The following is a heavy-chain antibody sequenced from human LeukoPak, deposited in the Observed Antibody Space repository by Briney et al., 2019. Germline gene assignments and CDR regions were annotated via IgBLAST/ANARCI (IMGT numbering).Heavy chain of an antibody. CDR1: GGSISGGSYY. J-gene: IGHJ4*02. CDR2: IYTSGST. CDR3: ARDRVGATSY. D-gene: IGHD1-26*01. V-gene: IGHV4-61*02. Sequence: PSETLSLTCTVSGGSISGGSYYWSWIRQPAGKGLEWIGRIYTSGSTNYNPSLKSRVTISVDTSKNQFSLKLSSVTAADTAVYYCARDRVGATSYWGQGTLVTVSS.